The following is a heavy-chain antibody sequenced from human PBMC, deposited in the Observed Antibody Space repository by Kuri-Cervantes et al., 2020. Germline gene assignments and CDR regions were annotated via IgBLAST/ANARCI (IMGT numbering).Heavy chain of an antibody. CDR3: AGGLVYYYMDV. Sequence: GSLRLSCTVSAGSIRSYYWGWVRQPPGKGLEYLGNIFSSGSTNYSPPLKSRVTLSVDTSKNQFSLKLTAVTAADTAVYYWAGGLVYYYMDVWGKGTTVTVSS. D-gene: IGHD2-21*01. CDR1: AGSIRSYY. V-gene: IGHV4-59*01. J-gene: IGHJ6*03. CDR2: IFSSGST.